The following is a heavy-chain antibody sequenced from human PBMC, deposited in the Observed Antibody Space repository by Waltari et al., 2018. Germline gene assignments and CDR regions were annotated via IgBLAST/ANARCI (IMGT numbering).Heavy chain of an antibody. V-gene: IGHV4-59*01. CDR1: GGSISSYY. Sequence: QVQLQESGPGLVKPSETLSLTCTVSGGSISSYYWSWIRQPPGKGLEWIGYIYYSGSTNYNPSLKSRVTISVDTSKNQFSLKLSSVTAADTAVYYCAGGVYSSSWYWFDPWGQGTLVTVSS. CDR2: IYYSGST. D-gene: IGHD6-13*01. CDR3: AGGVYSSSWYWFDP. J-gene: IGHJ5*02.